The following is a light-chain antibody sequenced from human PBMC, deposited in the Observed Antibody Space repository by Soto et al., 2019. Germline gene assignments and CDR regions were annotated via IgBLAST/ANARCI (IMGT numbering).Light chain of an antibody. CDR2: GAS. CDR3: QQYGSSRT. CDR1: QGVTRIY. Sequence: EIVLTQSPGTLSLSPGEGATLSCRASQGVTRIYLAWYQQKPGQAPRLLIYGASIRATGIPDRFSGSGSGTDFTLTISRLEPEDFAVYYCQQYGSSRTFGQGTKVDIK. V-gene: IGKV3-20*01. J-gene: IGKJ1*01.